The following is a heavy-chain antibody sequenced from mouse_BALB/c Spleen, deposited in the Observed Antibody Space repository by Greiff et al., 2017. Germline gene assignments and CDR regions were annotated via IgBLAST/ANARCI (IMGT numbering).Heavy chain of an antibody. CDR1: GYAFSSYW. Sequence: VQLQQSGAELVRPGSSVKISCKASGYAFSSYWMNWVKQRPGQGLEWIGQIYPGDGDTNYNGKFKGKATLTADKSSSTVYMQLSRLTSEDSAVYFCARFGLLGLAYWGQGTLVTVSA. CDR2: IYPGDGDT. D-gene: IGHD1-1*01. CDR3: ARFGLLGLAY. J-gene: IGHJ3*01. V-gene: IGHV1-80*01.